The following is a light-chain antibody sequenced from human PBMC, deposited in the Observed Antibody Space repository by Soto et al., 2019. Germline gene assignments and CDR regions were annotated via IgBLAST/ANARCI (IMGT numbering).Light chain of an antibody. Sequence: QSALTQPASVSGSPGQSITISCTGTSSDVGAYYSVSWYQHHPGKAPKLIIYGVTNRPSGVSNRFSGSKSGNTASLTISGLQAEDEADYHCSSYTSGSSNYVLVNGAKVTDL. V-gene: IGLV2-14*01. J-gene: IGLJ1*01. CDR1: SSDVGAYYS. CDR3: SSYTSGSSNYV. CDR2: GVT.